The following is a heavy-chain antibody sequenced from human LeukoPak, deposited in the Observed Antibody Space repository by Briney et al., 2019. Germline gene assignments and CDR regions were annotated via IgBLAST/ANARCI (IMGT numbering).Heavy chain of an antibody. Sequence: SETLSLTCAVYGGSFSGDYWNWIRQPPGKGLEWIGEINHSGGTNYNPSLKGRVTISLDTSKNLFSLKLTSVTAADTAVYYCARERIEGATGFDYWGQGTLVTVSS. CDR2: INHSGGT. D-gene: IGHD1-26*01. CDR1: GGSFSGDY. V-gene: IGHV4-34*01. CDR3: ARERIEGATGFDY. J-gene: IGHJ4*02.